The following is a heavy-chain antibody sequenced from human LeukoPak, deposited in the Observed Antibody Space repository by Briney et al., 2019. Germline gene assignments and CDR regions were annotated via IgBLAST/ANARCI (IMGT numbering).Heavy chain of an antibody. J-gene: IGHJ4*02. CDR3: ARVGAAAGKIDY. V-gene: IGHV1-69*06. Sequence: GASVKVSCKASGGTFSSYAISWVRQAPGQGLEWMGGIIPIFGTANYAQKFRGRVTITADKSTSTAYMELSSLRSEDTAVYYCARVGAAAGKIDYWGQGTLVTVSS. D-gene: IGHD6-13*01. CDR2: IIPIFGTA. CDR1: GGTFSSYA.